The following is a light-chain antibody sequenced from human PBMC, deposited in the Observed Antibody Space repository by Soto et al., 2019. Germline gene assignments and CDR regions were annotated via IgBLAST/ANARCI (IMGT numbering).Light chain of an antibody. CDR2: DVT. CDR3: CSYAGSYIYV. J-gene: IGLJ1*01. Sequence: QSALTQPRSVSGSPGQSVTISCTGTSSDVGGYNYISWYQQHPDKAPKVMIYDVTKRPSGVPDRFSGSKSGNTASLTISELQAEDEADYYCCSYAGSYIYVFGTGTKVTVL. V-gene: IGLV2-11*01. CDR1: SSDVGGYNY.